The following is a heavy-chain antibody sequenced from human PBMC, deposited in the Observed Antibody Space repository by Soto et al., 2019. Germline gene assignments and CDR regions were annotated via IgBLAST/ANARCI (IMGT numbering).Heavy chain of an antibody. V-gene: IGHV4-30-2*01. CDR2: IYHSGST. D-gene: IGHD3-10*01. CDR3: ARAHGSGWGAFDI. J-gene: IGHJ3*02. Sequence: QLQLQESGSGLVKPSQTLSLTCAVSGGSISSGGYSWSWIRQPPGKGLEWIGYIYHSGSTYYNPSLKSRVPLSVDRSKNQFSRKLSSVTAADTAVYYCARAHGSGWGAFDIWGQGTMVTVSS. CDR1: GGSISSGGYS.